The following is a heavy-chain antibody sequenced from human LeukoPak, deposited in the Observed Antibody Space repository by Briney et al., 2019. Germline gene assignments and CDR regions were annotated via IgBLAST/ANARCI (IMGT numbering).Heavy chain of an antibody. J-gene: IGHJ2*01. CDR1: GGSFSGYY. CDR2: VNHSGST. V-gene: IGHV4-34*01. CDR3: ARFSLPECFDL. Sequence: SETLSLTCAVYGGSFSGYYWSWIRQPPGKGLEWIGEVNHSGSTNYNPSLKSRVTISVDTSKNQFSLKLSSVTAADTAVYYCARFSLPECFDLWGRGTLVTVSS.